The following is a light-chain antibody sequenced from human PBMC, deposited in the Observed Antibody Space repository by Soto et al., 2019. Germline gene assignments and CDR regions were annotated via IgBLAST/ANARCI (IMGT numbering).Light chain of an antibody. CDR1: QNIANH. CDR3: QQTYNSHT. Sequence: DLPMTQSPSSLSASVGDRVTITCRASQNIANHLNWYQHKPGKAPKLLIYAASALQSGVPSRFSGSGSETDFTLTITSLQPEDFATYYCQQTYNSHTFGQGTKLEIK. V-gene: IGKV1-39*01. CDR2: AAS. J-gene: IGKJ2*01.